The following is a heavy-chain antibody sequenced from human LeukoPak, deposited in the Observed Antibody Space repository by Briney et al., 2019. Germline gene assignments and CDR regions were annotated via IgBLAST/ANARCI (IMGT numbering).Heavy chain of an antibody. D-gene: IGHD3-16*02. V-gene: IGHV4-59*01. CDR3: ARVLYDYVWGSYRYYFDY. Sequence: PSETLSLTCTASGGSISSYYWSWIRQPPGKGLEWIGYIYYSGSTNYNPSLKGRVTISVDTSKNQFSLKLSSVTAADTAVYYCARVLYDYVWGSYRYYFDYWGQGTLVTVSS. CDR1: GGSISSYY. CDR2: IYYSGST. J-gene: IGHJ4*02.